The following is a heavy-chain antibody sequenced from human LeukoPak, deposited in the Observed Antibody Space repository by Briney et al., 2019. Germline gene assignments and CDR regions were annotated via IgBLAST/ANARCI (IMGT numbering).Heavy chain of an antibody. D-gene: IGHD3-16*01. J-gene: IGHJ4*02. V-gene: IGHV4-59*01. Sequence: SETLSLTCTVSGGSISRYYWTWIRQPPGKGLEWIGYIYYSGSTNYNPSLKSRVTISVGTSKNQFPLKLSSVTAADTAVYYCATGGERSRIIRFWGQGTLVTVSS. CDR3: ATGGERSRIIRF. CDR1: GGSISRYY. CDR2: IYYSGST.